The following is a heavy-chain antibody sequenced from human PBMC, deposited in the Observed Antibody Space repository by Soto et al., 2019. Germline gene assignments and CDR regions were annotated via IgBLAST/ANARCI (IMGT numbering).Heavy chain of an antibody. V-gene: IGHV1-46*03. CDR1: GYTFATYY. Sequence: QVQLVQSGAEVKKPGASVKVSCKASGYTFATYYIHWVRQAPGQGLEWMGIITPSRGRTEDAQKFHGPVSMPRDTSTRTVYMEMSCLRSEDTAVYYWVSEMPNTCYFDYRGQGTLVTVSS. CDR3: VSEMPNTCYFDY. CDR2: ITPSRGRT. J-gene: IGHJ4*02. D-gene: IGHD2-2*01.